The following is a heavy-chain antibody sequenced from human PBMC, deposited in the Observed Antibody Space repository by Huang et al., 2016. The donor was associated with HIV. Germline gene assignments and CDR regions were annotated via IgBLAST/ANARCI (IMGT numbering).Heavy chain of an antibody. D-gene: IGHD6-19*01. CDR3: ARHYSSGWYPEDY. J-gene: IGHJ4*02. V-gene: IGHV1-18*04. CDR2: ISAYQGNT. CDR1: GYTFTSYG. Sequence: QVQLVQSGGEVKKPGASVKVSCKSSGYTFTSYGISWVRQAPGQGLEWMGWISAYQGNTNYAQKFQGRVTITTDTATSTAYMELRSLRSDDTALYYCARHYSSGWYPEDYWGQGTLVTVSS.